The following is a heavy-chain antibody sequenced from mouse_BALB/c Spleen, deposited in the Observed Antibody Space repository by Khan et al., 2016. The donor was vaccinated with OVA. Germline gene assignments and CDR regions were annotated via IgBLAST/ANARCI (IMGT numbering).Heavy chain of an antibody. CDR2: IYPGSANT. Sequence: QVQLQQSRPELVKPGTSVKISCKASGYTFTDYHINWVKQKPGQGLEWIGWIYPGSANTKYSETFKGKATLTVDTSSSTVYMQLSSLTSEDTAVYFCAGRFDYWGQGTTLTVSS. J-gene: IGHJ2*01. CDR1: GYTFTDYH. V-gene: IGHV1-84*02. CDR3: AGRFDY.